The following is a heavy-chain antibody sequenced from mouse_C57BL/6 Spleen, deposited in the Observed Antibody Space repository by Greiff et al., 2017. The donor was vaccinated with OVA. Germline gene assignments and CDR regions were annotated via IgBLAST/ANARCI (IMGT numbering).Heavy chain of an antibody. D-gene: IGHD2-2*01. Sequence: QVQLQQSGAELVRPGASVKLSCKASGYTFTDYYINWVKQRPGQGLEWIARIYPGSGNTYYNEKFKGKATLTAEKSSSTAYMQLSSLTSEDSAVYFCAREGFYGYDGAAWFAYWGQGTLVTVSA. V-gene: IGHV1-76*01. CDR1: GYTFTDYY. CDR3: AREGFYGYDGAAWFAY. J-gene: IGHJ3*01. CDR2: IYPGSGNT.